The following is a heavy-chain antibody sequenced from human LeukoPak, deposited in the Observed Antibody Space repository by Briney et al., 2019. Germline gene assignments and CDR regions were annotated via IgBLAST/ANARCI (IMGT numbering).Heavy chain of an antibody. CDR2: INHSGST. CDR3: ASLAQTAATKLSH. J-gene: IGHJ4*02. D-gene: IGHD6-13*01. V-gene: IGHV4-34*01. CDR1: GGSFSGYY. Sequence: SETLSLTCAVYGGSFSGYYWSWIRQPPGKGPEWIGEINHSGSTNYNPSLKSRVTISVDTSKNQFSLKLSSVTAADTAVYYCASLAQTAATKLSHWGQGTLVTVSS.